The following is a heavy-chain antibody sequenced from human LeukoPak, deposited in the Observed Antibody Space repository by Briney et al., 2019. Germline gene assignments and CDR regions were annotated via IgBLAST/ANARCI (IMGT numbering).Heavy chain of an antibody. J-gene: IGHJ4*02. V-gene: IGHV3-33*01. CDR1: GFTFSSYG. D-gene: IGHD1-26*01. CDR3: ARPTYSGSYYWFDY. CDR2: IWYDGSNK. Sequence: GGSLRLSCAASGFTFSSYGMHWVRQAPGKGLEWVAVIWYDGSNKCYADSVKGRFTISRGNSKNTLYLQMNSLRAEDTAVYYCARPTYSGSYYWFDYWGQGTLVTVSS.